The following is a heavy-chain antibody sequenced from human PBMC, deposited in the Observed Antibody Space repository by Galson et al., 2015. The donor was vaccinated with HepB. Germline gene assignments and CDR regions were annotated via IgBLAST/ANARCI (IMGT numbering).Heavy chain of an antibody. CDR2: ISSSSSYI. CDR1: GFTFSNAW. CDR3: ARGRPMTTVAYFDY. J-gene: IGHJ4*02. D-gene: IGHD4-23*01. V-gene: IGHV3-21*01. Sequence: SLRLSCAASGFTFSNAWMNWVRQAPGKGLEWVSSISSSSSYIYYADSVKGRFTISRDNAKNSLYLQMNSLRAEDTAVYYCARGRPMTTVAYFDYWGQGTLVTVSS.